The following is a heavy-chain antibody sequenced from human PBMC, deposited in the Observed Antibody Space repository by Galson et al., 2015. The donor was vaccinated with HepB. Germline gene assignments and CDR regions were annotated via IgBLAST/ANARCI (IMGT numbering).Heavy chain of an antibody. CDR2: TYSGGST. J-gene: IGHJ4*02. CDR1: GFTVSSNF. D-gene: IGHD6-19*01. CDR3: ARTPSSGWYGLYFDY. Sequence: SLRLSCAASGFTVSSNFMSWVRQAPGKGLEWVAITYSGGSTHYADSVKGRLTISRHNSKNTLYLYMNSMRAEDTAVYYCARTPSSGWYGLYFDYWGQGTLVTVSS. V-gene: IGHV3-53*04.